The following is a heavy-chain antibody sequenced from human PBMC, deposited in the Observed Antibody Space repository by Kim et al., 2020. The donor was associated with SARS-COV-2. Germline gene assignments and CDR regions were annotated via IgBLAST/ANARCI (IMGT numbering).Heavy chain of an antibody. Sequence: SGPTLVKPTQTLTLTCTFSGFSLSTSGMCVSWIRQPPGKALEWLALIDWDDDKYYSTSLKTRLTISKDTSKNQVVLTMTNMDPVDTATYYCARISMVRGVMLSYYYYGMDVWGQGTTVTVSS. CDR1: GFSLSTSGMC. V-gene: IGHV2-70*01. CDR3: ARISMVRGVMLSYYYYGMDV. J-gene: IGHJ6*02. CDR2: IDWDDDK. D-gene: IGHD3-10*01.